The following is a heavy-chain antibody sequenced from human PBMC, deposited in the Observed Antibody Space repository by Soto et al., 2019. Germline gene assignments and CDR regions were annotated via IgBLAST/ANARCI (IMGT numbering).Heavy chain of an antibody. Sequence: ASVKVSCKASGYTFSTYGISWVRQAPGQGLEWMGWISGYTGNRNYAQKFQDRVTMTTDTSTSTAYMELRSLRSDDTAVYYCARGYSGYDLSIDYWGQGTLVTVSS. CDR2: ISGYTGNR. CDR3: ARGYSGYDLSIDY. D-gene: IGHD5-12*01. CDR1: GYTFSTYG. V-gene: IGHV1-18*01. J-gene: IGHJ4*02.